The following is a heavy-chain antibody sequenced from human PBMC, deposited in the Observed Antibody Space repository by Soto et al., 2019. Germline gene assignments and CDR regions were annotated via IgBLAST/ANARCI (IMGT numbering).Heavy chain of an antibody. Sequence: QVQLQESGPGLVKPSQTLSLTCTVSGGSISSGDYYWSWIRQPPGKGLEWIGYIYYSGSTYYNPSLKSRVTISVDTSKNQFSLKLSSVTAADTAVYYCARGMFGDYVPPIHNWFDPWGQGTLVTVSS. CDR3: ARGMFGDYVPPIHNWFDP. CDR2: IYYSGST. J-gene: IGHJ5*02. V-gene: IGHV4-30-4*01. D-gene: IGHD4-17*01. CDR1: GGSISSGDYY.